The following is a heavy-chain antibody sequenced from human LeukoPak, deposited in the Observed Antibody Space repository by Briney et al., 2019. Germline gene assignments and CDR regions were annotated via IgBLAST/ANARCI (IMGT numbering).Heavy chain of an antibody. CDR2: IIPILGIA. J-gene: IGHJ6*03. CDR1: GGTFSSYA. Sequence: ASVKVSCKASGGTFSSYAISWVRQAPGQGLEWMGRIIPILGIANYAQKFQGRVTITADKSTSTAYMELSSLRSEDTAVYYCASTSAYGSGRYYYYYYMDVWGKGTTVTVSS. D-gene: IGHD3-10*01. V-gene: IGHV1-69*04. CDR3: ASTSAYGSGRYYYYYYMDV.